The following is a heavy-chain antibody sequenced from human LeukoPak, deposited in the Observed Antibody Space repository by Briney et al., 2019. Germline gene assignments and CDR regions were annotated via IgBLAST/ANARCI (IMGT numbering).Heavy chain of an antibody. CDR1: GFTFSSYS. V-gene: IGHV3-48*01. CDR2: ITASGTAM. CDR3: ARDLPVTMVRGVHHGMDV. Sequence: GGSLRLSCAASGFTFSSYSMNWVRQAPGKGLEWVSHITASGTAMFYADSVKGRFTISRDNSKNTLYLQMNSLRAEDTAVYHCARDLPVTMVRGVHHGMDVWGQGTTVTVSS. J-gene: IGHJ6*02. D-gene: IGHD3-10*01.